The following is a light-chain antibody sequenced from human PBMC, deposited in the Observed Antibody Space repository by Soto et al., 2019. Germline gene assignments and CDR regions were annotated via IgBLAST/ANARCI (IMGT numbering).Light chain of an antibody. CDR1: SSDVGSYNL. Sequence: QSALTQPASVSGSPGQSITISCTGTSSDVGSYNLVSWYQQHPGKAPKVMIYEGSKRPSGVSNRFSGSKSGNTSSLTISGLQSEDEADYYCCSYAGSNTWLFGGGTKLTV. CDR3: CSYAGSNTWL. J-gene: IGLJ3*02. V-gene: IGLV2-23*01. CDR2: EGS.